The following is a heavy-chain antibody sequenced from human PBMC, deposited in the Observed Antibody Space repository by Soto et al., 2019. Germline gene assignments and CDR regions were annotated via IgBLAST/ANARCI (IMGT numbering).Heavy chain of an antibody. CDR3: ARRIGELPGVRGWLDP. CDR2: INHSGST. Sequence: SETLSLTCAVYGGSFSGYYWSWIRQPPGKGLEWIGEINHSGSTNYNPSLKSRVTISVDTSKNQFSLKLSSVTAADTAVYYCARRIGELPGVRGWLDPWGQGTLVTVSS. D-gene: IGHD3-10*01. J-gene: IGHJ5*02. V-gene: IGHV4-34*01. CDR1: GGSFSGYY.